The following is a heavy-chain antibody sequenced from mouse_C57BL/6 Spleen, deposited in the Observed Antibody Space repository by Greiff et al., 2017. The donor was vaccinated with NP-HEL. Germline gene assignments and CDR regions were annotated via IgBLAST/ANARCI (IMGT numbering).Heavy chain of an antibody. CDR3: ARYGSNGGHYFDY. J-gene: IGHJ2*01. CDR1: GFTFTDYY. CDR2: IRNKANGYTS. V-gene: IGHV7-3*01. D-gene: IGHD4-1*01. Sequence: DVQLVESGGGLVQPGGSLSLSCAASGFTFTDYYMSWVRQPPGKALEWLGFIRNKANGYTSEYSASVMGRFTISRDNSQSILYLQMNALRAEDSATYYCARYGSNGGHYFDYWGQGTTRTVAS.